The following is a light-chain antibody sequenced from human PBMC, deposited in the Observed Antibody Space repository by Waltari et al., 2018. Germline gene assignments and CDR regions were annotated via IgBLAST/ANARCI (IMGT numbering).Light chain of an antibody. J-gene: IGLJ6*01. CDR3: AAWDDSLNGNV. Sequence: QSVLTQPPSASGTPGQRVTISCSGRSSNLGSNTVNWYQHLPGTAPKLPIYSNNQRPSGVPDRFSGSKSGTSASLAISGLQSEDEADYYCAAWDDSLNGNVFGSGTKVTVL. CDR2: SNN. CDR1: SSNLGSNT. V-gene: IGLV1-44*01.